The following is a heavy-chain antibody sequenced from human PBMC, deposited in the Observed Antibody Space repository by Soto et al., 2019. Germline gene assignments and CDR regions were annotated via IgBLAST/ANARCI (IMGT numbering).Heavy chain of an antibody. V-gene: IGHV6-1*01. CDR3: ARGSLDYGDYVIYY. J-gene: IGHJ4*02. D-gene: IGHD4-17*01. CDR1: GDSFSSNSAA. Sequence: PSQTLSLTCAISGDSFSSNSAALNWIRQSPSRGLEWLGRTYYRSKWYNDYAVSVKSRITINPDTSKNQFSLQLNSVTPEDTAVYYCARGSLDYGDYVIYYWGQGTLVTVSS. CDR2: TYYRSKWYN.